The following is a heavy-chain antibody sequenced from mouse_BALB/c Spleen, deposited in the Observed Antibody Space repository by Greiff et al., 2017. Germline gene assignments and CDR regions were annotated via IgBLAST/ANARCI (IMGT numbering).Heavy chain of an antibody. CDR3: AIYYGYDGGDFYAMDY. CDR2: ISSGGSYT. V-gene: IGHV5-9-4*01. J-gene: IGHJ4*01. D-gene: IGHD2-2*01. Sequence: EVKLQESGGDLVKPGGSLKLSCAASGFTFSSYAMSWVRQSPEKRLEWVAEISSGGSYTYYPDTVTGRFTISRDNAKNTLYLEMSSLRSEDTAMYYCAIYYGYDGGDFYAMDYWGQGTSVTVSS. CDR1: GFTFSSYA.